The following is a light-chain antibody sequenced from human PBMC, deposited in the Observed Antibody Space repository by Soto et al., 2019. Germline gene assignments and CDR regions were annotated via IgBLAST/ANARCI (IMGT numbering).Light chain of an antibody. CDR1: QSVVSKF. CDR2: ATS. Sequence: EIVLTQSPGTLSLSPGERVTLSCRASQSVVSKFFAWYQQKPGPAPRLLIYATSSRATGIPDRFSGGGSGTDFTLTISSLEPEDFAVYYCQQYGSPPPYAFGQGTKLEIK. V-gene: IGKV3-20*01. CDR3: QQYGSPPPYA. J-gene: IGKJ2*01.